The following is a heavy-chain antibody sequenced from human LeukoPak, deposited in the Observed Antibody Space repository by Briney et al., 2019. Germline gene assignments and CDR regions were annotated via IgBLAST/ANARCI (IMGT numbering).Heavy chain of an antibody. CDR3: AELGITMIGGV. CDR2: IRYEGNDK. V-gene: IGHV3-30*02. Sequence: GGSLRLSCAASGFTLSDYGMHWVRQAPDKGLEWVAFIRYEGNDKYYADSVKGRFTISRDDSKNILYLQMDSLRAEDTAVYYCAELGITMIGGVWGKGTTVTISS. D-gene: IGHD3-10*02. J-gene: IGHJ6*04. CDR1: GFTLSDYG.